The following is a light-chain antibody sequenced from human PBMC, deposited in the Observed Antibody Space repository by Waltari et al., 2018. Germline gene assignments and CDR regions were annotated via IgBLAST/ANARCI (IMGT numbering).Light chain of an antibody. V-gene: IGKV3-11*01. Sequence: EIVLTQSPATLSLSPGETATLTCRASQSVGTYLACYQQKPGQAPRLLIYDASNRPKGIPDRFRGSGSGTDFTLTISSLEPEDFALYYCQQRSSWTPHTFGQGARLEIK. CDR3: QQRSSWTPHT. CDR1: QSVGTY. CDR2: DAS. J-gene: IGKJ2*01.